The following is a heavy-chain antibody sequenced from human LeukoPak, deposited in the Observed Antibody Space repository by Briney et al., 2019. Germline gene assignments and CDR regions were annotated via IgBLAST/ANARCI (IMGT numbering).Heavy chain of an antibody. Sequence: SETLSLTCTISGYSISSGYYWGWIRQPPGKGLEWIGEINHSGSTNYNPSLKSRVTISVDTSKNQFSLKLSSVTAADTAVYYCARGRAGNWKLLWFGELSTCFDYWGQGTLVTVSS. D-gene: IGHD3-10*01. J-gene: IGHJ4*02. CDR2: INHSGST. V-gene: IGHV4-38-2*02. CDR3: ARGRAGNWKLLWFGELSTCFDY. CDR1: GYSISSGYY.